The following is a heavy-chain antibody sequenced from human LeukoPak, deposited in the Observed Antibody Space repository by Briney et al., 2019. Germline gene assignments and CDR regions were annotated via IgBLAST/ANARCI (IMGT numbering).Heavy chain of an antibody. CDR3: ASDRVFYGLDV. CDR2: IKSDGSET. Sequence: GGSLRLSCAASGFTFSSYWMHLVRLAPGKGLMWVSRIKSDGSETSYADSVKGRFTISRDNARNTLYLQMNSLRPEDTAIYYCASDRVFYGLDVWGQGTTVTVSS. CDR1: GFTFSSYW. J-gene: IGHJ6*02. V-gene: IGHV3-74*01.